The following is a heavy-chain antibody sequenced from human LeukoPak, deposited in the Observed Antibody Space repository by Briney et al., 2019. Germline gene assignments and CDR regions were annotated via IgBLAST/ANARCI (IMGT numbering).Heavy chain of an antibody. CDR1: GDSVSSNSAA. CDR3: ARLYSSSWYYYYGMDV. Sequence: SQTLSLTCAISGDSVSSNSAAWNWIRQSPSRGLEWLGRTYYRSKWYNDYAVSVKSRITINPDTSKNQFSLQPNSVTPEDTAVYYCARLYSSSWYYYYGMDVWGQGTTVTVSS. V-gene: IGHV6-1*01. CDR2: TYYRSKWYN. D-gene: IGHD6-13*01. J-gene: IGHJ6*02.